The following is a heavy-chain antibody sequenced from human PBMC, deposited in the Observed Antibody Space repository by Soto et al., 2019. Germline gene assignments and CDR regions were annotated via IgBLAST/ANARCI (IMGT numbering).Heavy chain of an antibody. J-gene: IGHJ5*02. CDR1: GGSISSYY. CDR2: IYYSGST. Sequence: PSETLSLTCPVSGGSISSYYWSWIRQPPGKGLEWIGYIYYSGSTNYNPSLKSRVTISVDTSKNQFSLKLSSVTAADTAVYYCARDLRIAARSGNWFDPWGQGTLVTVSS. CDR3: ARDLRIAARSGNWFDP. V-gene: IGHV4-59*01. D-gene: IGHD6-6*01.